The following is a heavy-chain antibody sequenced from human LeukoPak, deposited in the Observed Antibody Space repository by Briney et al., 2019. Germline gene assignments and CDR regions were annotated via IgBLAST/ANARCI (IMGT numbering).Heavy chain of an antibody. D-gene: IGHD2/OR15-2a*01. CDR3: ARDGCSSTTNCDENNWFDP. V-gene: IGHV1-46*01. CDR2: SNPSGGST. Sequence: ASVKVSCKASGYTFSDYYMHWVRQAPGQGLEWMGVSNPSGGSTRYAQKVQGRVTMTRGMSTSTVDMELSSLRSEDTAVYYCARDGCSSTTNCDENNWFDPWGQGTLVIVSS. J-gene: IGHJ5*02. CDR1: GYTFSDYY.